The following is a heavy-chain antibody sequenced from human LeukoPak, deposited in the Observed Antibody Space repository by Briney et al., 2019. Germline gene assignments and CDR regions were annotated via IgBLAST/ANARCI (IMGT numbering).Heavy chain of an antibody. CDR1: EYTLTDYA. CDR2: INAGNGNT. J-gene: IGHJ4*02. V-gene: IGHV1-3*01. D-gene: IGHD5-24*01. CDR3: ARGRWSATTASYYLDF. Sequence: ASVTVSFTAFEYTLTDYAINWVRQAPGQRLEWVGWINAGNGNTRYSQRFQGRVAITRDTSASTAYMELSSLTSEDTAVYYCARGRWSATTASYYLDFWGQGTLVTVSS.